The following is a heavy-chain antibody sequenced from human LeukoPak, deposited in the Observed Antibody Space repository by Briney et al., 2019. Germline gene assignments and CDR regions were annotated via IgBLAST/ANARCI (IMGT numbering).Heavy chain of an antibody. CDR1: GYTLIGYY. CDR2: INPNSGGT. V-gene: IGHV1-2*02. CDR3: ARDRNYYDHNGNFDY. J-gene: IGHJ4*02. D-gene: IGHD3-22*01. Sequence: GASVKVSCKASGYTLIGYYMHWVRQAPGQGLEWMGWINPNSGGTNYAQKFQGRVTLTRDTSLSTAYMELSRLRSDDTAVYYCARDRNYYDHNGNFDYWGQGTLVTVSS.